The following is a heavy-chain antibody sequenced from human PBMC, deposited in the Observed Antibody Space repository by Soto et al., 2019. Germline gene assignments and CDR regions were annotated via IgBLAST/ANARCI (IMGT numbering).Heavy chain of an antibody. V-gene: IGHV3-23*01. J-gene: IGHJ4*02. CDR3: GHLPGVSPQEYYYDSSANRWVDY. CDR2: ISGSGGST. D-gene: IGHD3-22*01. CDR1: GFTFSSYA. Sequence: GGSLRLSCAASGFTFSSYAMSWVRQAPGKGLEWVSAISGSGGSTYYADSVKGRFTISRDNSKNTLYLQMNSLRAEDTAVYYCGHLPGVSPQEYYYDSSANRWVDYWGQGTLVTVSS.